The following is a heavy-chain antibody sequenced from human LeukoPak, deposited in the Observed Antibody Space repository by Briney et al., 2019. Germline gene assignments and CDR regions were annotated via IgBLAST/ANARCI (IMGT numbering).Heavy chain of an antibody. CDR2: ISSSSSYI. CDR3: AKADRRSDLPYYFDY. J-gene: IGHJ4*02. Sequence: GGSLRLSCAASGFTFSSYSMNWVRQAPGKGLERVSSISSSSSYIYYADSVKGRFTISRDNAKNSLYLQMNSLRAEDTAVYYCAKADRRSDLPYYFDYWGQGTLVTVSS. V-gene: IGHV3-21*01. CDR1: GFTFSSYS.